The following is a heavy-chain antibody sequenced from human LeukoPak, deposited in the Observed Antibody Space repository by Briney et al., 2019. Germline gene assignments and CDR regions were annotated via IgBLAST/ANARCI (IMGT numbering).Heavy chain of an antibody. CDR1: GGSFSGYY. Sequence: SETLSLTCAVYGGSFSGYYWSWIRQPAGKGLEWIGRIYTSGSTNYNPSLKSRVTMSVDTSKNQFSLKLSSVTAADTAVYYCARDHTLYYYYGMDVWGQGTTVTVSS. D-gene: IGHD2-2*02. V-gene: IGHV4-4*07. CDR3: ARDHTLYYYYGMDV. CDR2: IYTSGST. J-gene: IGHJ6*02.